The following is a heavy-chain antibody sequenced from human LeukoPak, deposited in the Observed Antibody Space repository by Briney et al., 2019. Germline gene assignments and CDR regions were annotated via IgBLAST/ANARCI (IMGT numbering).Heavy chain of an antibody. J-gene: IGHJ4*02. CDR2: ISSSGSTI. CDR1: GFTFSSYE. V-gene: IGHV3-48*03. D-gene: IGHD3-10*01. CDR3: ARDSLIQYGSGSYWGFDY. Sequence: GGSLRLSCAAPGFTFSSYEMNWVRQAPGKGLEWVSYISSSGSTIYYADSVKGRFTISRDNAKNSLYLQMNSLRAEDTAVYYCARDSLIQYGSGSYWGFDYWGQGILVTVSS.